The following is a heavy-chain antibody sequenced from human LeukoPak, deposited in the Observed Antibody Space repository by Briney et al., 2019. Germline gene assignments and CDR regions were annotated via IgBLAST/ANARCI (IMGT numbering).Heavy chain of an antibody. D-gene: IGHD3-9*01. Sequence: PSETPSLTCTVSGGSINNDDYYWSWIRQPPGKGLEWIGYIYYSGSTYYNPSLKSRVTISVDTSKNQFSLKLNSVTAADTAVYFCARVTFYDILTARYYFDYWGQGTLVTVSS. CDR1: GGSINNDDYY. J-gene: IGHJ4*02. V-gene: IGHV4-30-4*01. CDR2: IYYSGST. CDR3: ARVTFYDILTARYYFDY.